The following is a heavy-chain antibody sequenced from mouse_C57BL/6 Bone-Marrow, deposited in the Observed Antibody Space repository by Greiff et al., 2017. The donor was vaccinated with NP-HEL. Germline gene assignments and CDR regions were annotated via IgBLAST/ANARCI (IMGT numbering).Heavy chain of an antibody. D-gene: IGHD2-4*01. CDR2: INPSNGGT. CDR3: AREGIRLRYAMDY. J-gene: IGHJ4*01. CDR1: GYTFTSYW. V-gene: IGHV1-53*01. Sequence: VQLQQSGTELVKPGASVKLSCKASGYTFTSYWMHWVKQRPGQGLEWIGNINPSNGGTNYNEKFKSKATLTVDKSSSTAYMQLSSLTSEDSAVYYCAREGIRLRYAMDYWGQGTSVTVSS.